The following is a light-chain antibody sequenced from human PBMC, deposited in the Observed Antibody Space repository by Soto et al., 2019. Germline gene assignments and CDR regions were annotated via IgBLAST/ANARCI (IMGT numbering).Light chain of an antibody. V-gene: IGKV1D-17*01. J-gene: IGKJ4*01. Sequence: NIPLTQSPSAMSASVGDRVTITCRARQGISNYLAWFQQKPGKVPKHLIYAASSLQSGVPSRFSGSGSGTEFTLSVSRMQHEDFASCYCLQQNSCLLTFGGGTKVDIK. CDR3: LQQNSCLLT. CDR1: QGISNY. CDR2: AAS.